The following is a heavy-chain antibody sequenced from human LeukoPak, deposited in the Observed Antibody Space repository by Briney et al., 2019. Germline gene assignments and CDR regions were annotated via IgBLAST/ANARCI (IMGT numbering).Heavy chain of an antibody. CDR2: IYYSGST. D-gene: IGHD3-22*01. V-gene: IGHV4-39*07. CDR1: GDSLSSSRFS. CDR3: ARVMGTMIRQDYAFDI. Sequence: PSETLSLTCHVSGDSLSSSRFSWSWIRQPAGKGLEWIGSIYYSGSTYYNPSLKSRVTISVDTSKNQFSLKLSSVTAADTAVYYCARVMGTMIRQDYAFDIWGQGTMVTVSS. J-gene: IGHJ3*02.